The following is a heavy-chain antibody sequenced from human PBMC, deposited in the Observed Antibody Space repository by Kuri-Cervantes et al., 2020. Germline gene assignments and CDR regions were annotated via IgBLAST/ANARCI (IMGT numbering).Heavy chain of an antibody. CDR1: GGSFSGYY. Sequence: GSLRLSCAVYGGSFSGYYWSWIRQPPGKGLEWIGEINHSGSTNYNPSLKSRVTISVDTSKNQFSLKLRSVTAADTAVYYCARARGRRGGYSYGSDYWGQGTLVTVSS. D-gene: IGHD5-18*01. V-gene: IGHV4-34*01. CDR2: INHSGST. J-gene: IGHJ4*02. CDR3: ARARGRRGGYSYGSDY.